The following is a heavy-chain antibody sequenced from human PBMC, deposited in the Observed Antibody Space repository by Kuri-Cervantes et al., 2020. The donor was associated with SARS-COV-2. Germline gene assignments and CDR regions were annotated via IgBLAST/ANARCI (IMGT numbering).Heavy chain of an antibody. CDR3: ARVTTVTEGY. D-gene: IGHD4-11*01. CDR2: ISSSSSYI. V-gene: IGHV3-21*01. J-gene: IGHJ4*02. CDR1: GFTFSSYS. Sequence: GGSLRLSCAASGFTFSSYSMNWVRQAPGKGLEWVSSISSSSSYIYYADSVKGRFTISRDNAKNSLYLQMNSLRAEDTAVYYCARVTTVTEGYWGQGTLITVSS.